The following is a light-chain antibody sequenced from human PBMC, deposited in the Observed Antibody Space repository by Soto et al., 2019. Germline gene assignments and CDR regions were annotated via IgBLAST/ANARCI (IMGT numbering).Light chain of an antibody. V-gene: IGLV2-18*02. J-gene: IGLJ1*01. CDR2: DVS. CDR3: SSYTSSSTYV. Sequence: QSALTQPPSVSGSPGQSVAISCTGTSSDVGGSNGVSWYQQPPGTAPKLIIYDVSNRPSGVPDRFSGSKSGNTASLIISGLQAEDEGDYYCSSYTSSSTYVFGNGTKVTVL. CDR1: SSDVGGSNG.